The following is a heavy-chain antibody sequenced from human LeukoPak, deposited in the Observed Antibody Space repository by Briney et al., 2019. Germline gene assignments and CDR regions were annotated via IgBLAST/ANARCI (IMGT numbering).Heavy chain of an antibody. D-gene: IGHD6-19*01. Sequence: SSETLSLTCAVYGGSFSGYYWSCIRQPPGKGLEWIGEINHSGSTNYNPSLKSRVTISVDTSKNQFSLKLSSVTAADTAVYYCARGSIAVAGTAIDYWGQGTLVTVSS. V-gene: IGHV4-34*01. CDR1: GGSFSGYY. CDR2: INHSGST. CDR3: ARGSIAVAGTAIDY. J-gene: IGHJ4*02.